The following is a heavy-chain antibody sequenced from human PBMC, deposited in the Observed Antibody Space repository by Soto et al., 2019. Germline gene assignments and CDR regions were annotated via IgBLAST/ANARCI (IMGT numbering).Heavy chain of an antibody. Sequence: QLHLVQSGAVVKKPGASVTVSCSASGYPVTAYYMHWVRQAPGRGLEWMGGINPATGAAKYTQTFQGRVTMTGDPSTSTVFMELRGRPSGDTAVFYWAGGGGVGVAGSAAFDMWGQGTLVTVSS. CDR2: INPATGAA. CDR3: AGGGGVGVAGSAAFDM. V-gene: IGHV1-2*02. CDR1: GYPVTAYY. J-gene: IGHJ3*02. D-gene: IGHD3-3*01.